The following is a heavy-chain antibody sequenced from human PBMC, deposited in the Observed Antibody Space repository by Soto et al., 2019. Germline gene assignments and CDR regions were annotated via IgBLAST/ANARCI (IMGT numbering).Heavy chain of an antibody. D-gene: IGHD1-26*01. J-gene: IGHJ4*02. CDR1: GFTLSTFW. CDR2: IKEDGSEK. CDR3: ASYRTLGC. Sequence: EVQLVESGGGLVQPGGSLRLSCEASGFTLSTFWMSWVRQAPGKGLEWVASIKEDGSEKIYVDSVKGRFSISRDSAKNSLHLQMTNLRSEDAAIYYCASYRTLGCWGQGTPVTVSS. V-gene: IGHV3-7*03.